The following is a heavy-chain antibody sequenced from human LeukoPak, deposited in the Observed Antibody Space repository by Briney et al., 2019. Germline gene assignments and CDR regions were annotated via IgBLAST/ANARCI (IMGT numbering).Heavy chain of an antibody. D-gene: IGHD5-12*01. J-gene: IGHJ4*02. CDR1: GFTLKNAW. CDR3: AKEIQKGATTPPGLDY. Sequence: GGSLRLSCVASGFTLKNAWMSWVRQAPGKGLEWVSAISGSGGSTYYADSVKGRFTISRDNSKNTLYLQMNSLRAEDTAVYYCAKEIQKGATTPPGLDYWGQGTLVTVSS. V-gene: IGHV3-23*01. CDR2: ISGSGGST.